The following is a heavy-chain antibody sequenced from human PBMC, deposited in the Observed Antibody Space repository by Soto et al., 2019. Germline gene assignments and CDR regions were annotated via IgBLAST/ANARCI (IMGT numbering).Heavy chain of an antibody. V-gene: IGHV3-21*06. CDR3: ARESEDLTSNFDY. CDR1: GFTFTRYS. CDR2: ISSTTNYI. J-gene: IGHJ4*02. Sequence: GGSLRLSCTASGFTFTRYSMNWVRQAPGKGLEWVSSISSTTNYIYYGDSMKGRFTISRDNAKNSLYLEMNSLRAEDTAVYYCARESEDLTSNFDYWGQGTLVTVSS.